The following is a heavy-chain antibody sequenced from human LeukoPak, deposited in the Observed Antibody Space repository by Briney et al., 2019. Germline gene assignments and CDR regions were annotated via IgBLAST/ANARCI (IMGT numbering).Heavy chain of an antibody. Sequence: GESPKISCKGSGYSFTSYWIGWVRPVPGKGLGGGGIIYPGDSDTSYSPSFQGQVTISADKSISTAYLQWSSLKASDTAMYYCARGEGTSSYFDYWGQGTLVTVSS. V-gene: IGHV5-51*01. D-gene: IGHD3-10*01. CDR2: IYPGDSDT. J-gene: IGHJ4*02. CDR1: GYSFTSYW. CDR3: ARGEGTSSYFDY.